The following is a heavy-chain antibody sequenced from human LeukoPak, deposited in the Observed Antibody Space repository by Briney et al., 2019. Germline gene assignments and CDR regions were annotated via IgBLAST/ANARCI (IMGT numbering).Heavy chain of an antibody. CDR3: ARGTKDLVGITWYYYMDV. V-gene: IGHV1-18*01. J-gene: IGHJ6*03. D-gene: IGHD2-2*01. CDR2: ISAYNGNT. Sequence: ASVKVSCKASGYTLTSYGISWVRQARGQGLEWMGWISAYNGNTNYAQKLQGRVTMTTDTSTSTAYMELRSLRSDDTAVYYCARGTKDLVGITWYYYMDVWGKGTTVTVSS. CDR1: GYTLTSYG.